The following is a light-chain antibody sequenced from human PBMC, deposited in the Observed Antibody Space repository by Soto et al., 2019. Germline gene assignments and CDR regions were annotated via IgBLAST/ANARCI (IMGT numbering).Light chain of an antibody. CDR3: QQNYSSWAT. V-gene: IGKV1-39*01. J-gene: IGKJ4*01. Sequence: DIQMTQSPSSLSASVGDRVTITCRARQSISNYLNWYQLKPGNVPKLLIYAASTLQTGVPSRFSGSGSGTDFNRTISSLQPEDSASYYCQQNYSSWATFGGGTQVEIK. CDR2: AAS. CDR1: QSISNY.